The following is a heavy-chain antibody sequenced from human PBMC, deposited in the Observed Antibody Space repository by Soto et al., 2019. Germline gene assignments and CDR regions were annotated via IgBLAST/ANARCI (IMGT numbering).Heavy chain of an antibody. D-gene: IGHD2-15*01. J-gene: IGHJ4*02. CDR2: ISWNSNII. CDR1: GFTFDDYA. Sequence: EVQLVESGGGLVQPGRSLRLSCAASGFTFDDYAMHWVRRVPGKGLEWVSSISWNSNIIGYADSVKGRFTISRDNAKNSLYLQMPSLRPEDTALYYCAKGGPDGFCSGGRCYFDYWGQGTLVTVSS. V-gene: IGHV3-9*01. CDR3: AKGGPDGFCSGGRCYFDY.